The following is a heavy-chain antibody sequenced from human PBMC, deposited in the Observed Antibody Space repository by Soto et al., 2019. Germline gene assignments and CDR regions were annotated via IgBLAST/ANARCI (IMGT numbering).Heavy chain of an antibody. J-gene: IGHJ4*02. V-gene: IGHV3-48*02. CDR3: ARDLAWAFDS. CDR1: GFTFSTFS. Sequence: PGGSLRLSCAASGFTFSTFSMNWVRQAPGKGLEWLSYIGGSGGSISYADSVKGRFTISRDNGKNTLYLQMSSLRDEDTAVYYCARDLAWAFDSWGQGALVTLSS. D-gene: IGHD1-26*01. CDR2: IGGSGGSI.